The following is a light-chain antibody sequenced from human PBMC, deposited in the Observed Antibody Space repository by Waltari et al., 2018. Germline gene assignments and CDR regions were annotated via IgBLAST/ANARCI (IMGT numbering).Light chain of an antibody. J-gene: IGLJ2*01. CDR1: GSNLGAGYD. CDR2: GTS. CDR3: QSYDTSLSVV. V-gene: IGLV1-40*01. Sequence: QSVLTQPPSVSGAPGPRVSISCTGSGSNLGAGYDVHWSQQHPGKAPKLLIYGTSTRPPGVPDRFFGSQSGTSASLAITALQAEDEAEYYCQSYDTSLSVVFGGGTKLTVL.